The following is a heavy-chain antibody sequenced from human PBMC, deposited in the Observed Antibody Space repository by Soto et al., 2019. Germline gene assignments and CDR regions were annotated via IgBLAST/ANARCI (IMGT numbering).Heavy chain of an antibody. D-gene: IGHD6-13*01. V-gene: IGHV3-7*03. J-gene: IGHJ4*02. CDR2: VKKDGSEK. CDR1: GFIFSDYS. Sequence: ELQLVESGGGLVQPGGSLKLSCVASGFIFSDYSMSWVRQTPGKGLEWVANVKKDGSEKTYVDSVKGRFTISRDNGKNSLYLEMSSLRVEDTAVYYCARDMLVRAAGLIFDLWGQGTLVTVSS. CDR3: ARDMLVRAAGLIFDL.